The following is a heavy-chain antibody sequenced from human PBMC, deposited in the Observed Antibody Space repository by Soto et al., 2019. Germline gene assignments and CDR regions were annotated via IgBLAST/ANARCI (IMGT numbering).Heavy chain of an antibody. V-gene: IGHV4-59*01. CDR1: GGSISSYY. J-gene: IGHJ5*02. Sequence: PSETLSLTCTVSGGSISSYYWSWIRQPPGKGLEWIGYIYYSGSTNYNPSLKSRVTISVDTSKNQFSLKLSSVTAADTAVYYCARKSGYSNWFDPWGQGTLVTVS. CDR2: IYYSGST. D-gene: IGHD5-12*01. CDR3: ARKSGYSNWFDP.